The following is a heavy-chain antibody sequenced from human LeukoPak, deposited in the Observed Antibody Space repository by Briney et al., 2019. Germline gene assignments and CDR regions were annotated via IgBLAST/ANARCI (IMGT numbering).Heavy chain of an antibody. D-gene: IGHD3-10*02. V-gene: IGHV3-23*01. CDR3: ARDRAHYCVLDY. Sequence: GGTLRLSCEASGFTFSAYAMTWVRQAPGKGLEWVSSIGSDNKPHYSESVKGRFAISRDNSKSMLFLQLNSLRAEDTVLYYCARDRAHYCVLDYWGQGTLVTVSS. CDR2: IGSDNKP. CDR1: GFTFSAYA. J-gene: IGHJ4*02.